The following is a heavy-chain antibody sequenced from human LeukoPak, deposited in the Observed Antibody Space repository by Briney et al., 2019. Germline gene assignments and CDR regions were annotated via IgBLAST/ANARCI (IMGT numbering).Heavy chain of an antibody. CDR1: GFTFSSYS. CDR3: ARGGDSSSWSYYYYGMDV. D-gene: IGHD6-13*01. Sequence: GGSLRLSCAASGFTFSSYSMNWVRQAPGKGLEWVSSISSSSYIYYADSVKGRFTISRDNAKNSLYLQMNSLRAEDTAVYYCARGGDSSSWSYYYYGMDVWGQGTTVTVSS. V-gene: IGHV3-21*01. J-gene: IGHJ6*02. CDR2: ISSSSYI.